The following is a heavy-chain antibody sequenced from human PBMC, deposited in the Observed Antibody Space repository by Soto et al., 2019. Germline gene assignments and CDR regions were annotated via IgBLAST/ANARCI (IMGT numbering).Heavy chain of an antibody. V-gene: IGHV1-18*01. CDR2: ISAYNGNT. J-gene: IGHJ6*02. CDR1: GYTFTSYG. Sequence: GASVKVSCKASGYTFTSYGISWVRQAPGQGLEWMGWISAYNGNTNYAQRLQGRVTMTTDTSTSTAYMELRSQRSADTAVYYCARVLRFLEWLLSDYYYYGMDVWGQGTTVTVSS. CDR3: ARVLRFLEWLLSDYYYYGMDV. D-gene: IGHD3-3*01.